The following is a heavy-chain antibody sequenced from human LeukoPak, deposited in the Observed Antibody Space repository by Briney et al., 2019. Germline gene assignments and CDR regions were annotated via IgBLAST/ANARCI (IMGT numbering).Heavy chain of an antibody. CDR1: GYTFAAYY. D-gene: IGHD1-26*01. CDR2: INPNGGGT. J-gene: IGHJ4*02. CDR3: ARTQNLLGPTPLGY. Sequence: GASVKVSCKASGYTFAAYYMHWVRQAPGQGLEWMGWINPNGGGTNYAQKFQDRVTLTRDTSIDTAYMELTRLRSDDTAVYLCARTQNLLGPTPLGYWGQGTLVTVSS. V-gene: IGHV1-2*02.